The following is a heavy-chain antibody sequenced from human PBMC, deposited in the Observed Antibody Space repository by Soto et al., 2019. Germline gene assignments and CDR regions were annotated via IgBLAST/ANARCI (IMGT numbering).Heavy chain of an antibody. Sequence: PSETLSLTCTVSGDSITSNSYFWAWIRQPPGKGLEWIGSIYYSGTTYYNPSLKSRVTISVDTSKNQFSLKLTSVTAADTAVYYCARDKITGLFAYWGQGTLVTVSS. CDR1: GDSITSNSYF. CDR2: IYYSGTT. V-gene: IGHV4-39*07. CDR3: ARDKITGLFAY. D-gene: IGHD2-8*02. J-gene: IGHJ4*02.